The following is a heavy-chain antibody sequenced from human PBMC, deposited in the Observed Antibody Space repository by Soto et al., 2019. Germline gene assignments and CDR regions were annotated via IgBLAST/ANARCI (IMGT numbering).Heavy chain of an antibody. CDR2: ISYDGSNK. CDR1: GFTFSAYA. CDR3: ARDVNYYGSGSYPDY. V-gene: IGHV3-30-3*01. Sequence: QVQLVESGGGVVQPGRSLRLSCAASGFTFSAYAMHWVRQAPGKGLEWVAVISYDGSNKYYADSVKGRFTISRDNSKNTLYLQMNSLRAEDTALYYCARDVNYYGSGSYPDYWGQGTLVTVSS. J-gene: IGHJ4*02. D-gene: IGHD3-10*01.